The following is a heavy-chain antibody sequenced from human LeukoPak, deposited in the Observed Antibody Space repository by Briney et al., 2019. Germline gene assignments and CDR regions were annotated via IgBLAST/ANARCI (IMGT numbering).Heavy chain of an antibody. CDR2: ISSNGDST. J-gene: IGHJ6*02. Sequence: GGSLRLSCEASGFPFYGHWMSWVRQAPGKGLEYVAGISSNGDSTYYAKSVKGRFTISRDNPRNTLYLQMGSLRTEDMAVYYCSRVVGTSAYYLYGLDVWGRGTTVTVSS. V-gene: IGHV3-64*01. D-gene: IGHD2-21*02. CDR3: SRVVGTSAYYLYGLDV. CDR1: GFPFYGHW.